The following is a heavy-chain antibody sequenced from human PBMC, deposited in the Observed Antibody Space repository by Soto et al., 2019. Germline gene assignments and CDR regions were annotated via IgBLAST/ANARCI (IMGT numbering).Heavy chain of an antibody. J-gene: IGHJ5*02. CDR3: ARGFEVWFDP. V-gene: IGHV4-59*01. CDR1: GGSTSSYY. CDR2: IYYSGST. Sequence: SETLSLTCTVSGGSTSSYYWSWIRQPPGKGLEWIGYIYYSGSTNYNPSLKSRVTISVDTSKNQFSLKLSSVTAADTAVYYCARGFEVWFDPWGQGTLVTVSS.